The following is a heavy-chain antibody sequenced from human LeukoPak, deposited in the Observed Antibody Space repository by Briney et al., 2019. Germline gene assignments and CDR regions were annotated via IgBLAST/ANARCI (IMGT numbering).Heavy chain of an antibody. D-gene: IGHD2-15*01. CDR1: GFTFSSYS. Sequence: PGGSLRLSCAASGFTFSSYSMNWVRQAPGKGLEWVSSISSSSSYIYYADSVKGRFTISRDNAKNSLYLQMNSLRAEDTAVCYCARDSRYCSGGSCSPSNWFDPWGQGTLVTVSS. V-gene: IGHV3-21*01. J-gene: IGHJ5*02. CDR2: ISSSSSYI. CDR3: ARDSRYCSGGSCSPSNWFDP.